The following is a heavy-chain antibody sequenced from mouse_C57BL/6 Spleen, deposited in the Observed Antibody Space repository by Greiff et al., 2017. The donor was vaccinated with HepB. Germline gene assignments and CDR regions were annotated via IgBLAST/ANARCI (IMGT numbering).Heavy chain of an antibody. Sequence: VQLQESGPELVKPGASVKISCKASGYAFSSSWMNWVKQRPGKGLEWIGRIYPGDGDTNYNGKFKGKATLTADKSSSTAYMQLSSLTSEDSAVYFCARKSPDAMDYWGQGTSVTVSS. CDR1: GYAFSSSW. J-gene: IGHJ4*01. V-gene: IGHV1-82*01. CDR2: IYPGDGDT. CDR3: ARKSPDAMDY.